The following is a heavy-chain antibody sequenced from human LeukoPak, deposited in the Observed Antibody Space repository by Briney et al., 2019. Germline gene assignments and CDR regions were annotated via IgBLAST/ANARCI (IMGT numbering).Heavy chain of an antibody. V-gene: IGHV4-59*01. CDR3: AGILDDYRLYYYDRNAFDI. Sequence: SETLSLTCTVSGGSISSYYWSWIRQPPGKGLEWIGYTYYSGSTNYNPSLKSRVTISVDTSKNQFSLKLSSVTAADTAVYYCAGILDDYRLYYYDRNAFDIWGQGTMVTVSS. CDR1: GGSISSYY. J-gene: IGHJ3*02. D-gene: IGHD3-22*01. CDR2: TYYSGST.